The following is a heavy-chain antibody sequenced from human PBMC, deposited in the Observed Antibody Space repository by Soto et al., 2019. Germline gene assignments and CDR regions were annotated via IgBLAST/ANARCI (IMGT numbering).Heavy chain of an antibody. CDR1: GGSISSYY. J-gene: IGHJ5*02. Sequence: LSLTCTVSGGSISSYYWSWIRQPPVNVLEWIGYIYYSGSTNYNPSLKSRVTISVDTSKNQFSLKLSSVTAADTAVYYCASGRVLLWFGDQLEAWFDPWGQGTQVTVSS. V-gene: IGHV4-59*01. CDR2: IYYSGST. CDR3: ASGRVLLWFGDQLEAWFDP. D-gene: IGHD3-10*01.